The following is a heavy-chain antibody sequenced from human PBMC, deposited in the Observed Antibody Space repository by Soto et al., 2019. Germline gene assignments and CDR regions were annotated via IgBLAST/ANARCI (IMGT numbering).Heavy chain of an antibody. D-gene: IGHD2-15*01. V-gene: IGHV1-69*01. CDR2: IIPIFCTA. J-gene: IGHJ6*02. CDR1: GGTFSSYA. Sequence: QVQLVQSGAEVKKPGSSVKVSCKASGGTFSSYAISWVRQAPGQGLEWMGGIIPIFCTANYAQKFHGRVTLTADEYTSTAYMELSSLRSEDTAVYYCAVTTYCSGGSCYPSYVMDVWAKGPRSPSP. CDR3: AVTTYCSGGSCYPSYVMDV.